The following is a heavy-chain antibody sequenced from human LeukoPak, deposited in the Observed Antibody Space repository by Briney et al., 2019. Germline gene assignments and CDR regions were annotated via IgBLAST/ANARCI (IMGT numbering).Heavy chain of an antibody. CDR1: GFTFSSYW. CDR2: INGDGSTT. CDR3: ARAVAGTNDLDI. D-gene: IGHD6-19*01. Sequence: PGGSLRLSCAASGFTFSSYWMHWVRQAPGKGLVWVSRINGDGSTTTYAGSVKGRFTISRDNAKNPLYLQMNSLRAEDTAVYYCARAVAGTNDLDIWGQGTLVTVSS. V-gene: IGHV3-74*01. J-gene: IGHJ3*02.